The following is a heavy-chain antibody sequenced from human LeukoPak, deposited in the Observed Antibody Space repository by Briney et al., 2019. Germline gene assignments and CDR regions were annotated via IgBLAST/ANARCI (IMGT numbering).Heavy chain of an antibody. CDR2: ISGNGAST. D-gene: IGHD3-22*01. J-gene: IGHJ5*02. V-gene: IGHV3-23*01. CDR3: AKDQVGLLRVDNWFDP. CDR1: QFNFNKFG. Sequence: PGGSLRLSCATSQFNFNKFGMTWVRQAPGKGLEWVSSISGNGASTQYADSVKGRFTISRDNSKNTLYLQMNSLRAEDTAVYYCAKDQVGLLRVDNWFDPWGQGTLVTVSS.